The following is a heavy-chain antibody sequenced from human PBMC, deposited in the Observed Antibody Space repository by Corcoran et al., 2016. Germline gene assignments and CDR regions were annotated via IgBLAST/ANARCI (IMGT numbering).Heavy chain of an antibody. Sequence: EVQLVESGGGLVQPGGSLRLSCVGSGIIFSNYWMTWVRQAPGKGLEWVANMNQDGSEKSHLDSVRGRFTISRDNAKNSLYLQMNSLRAEETAMYYCARGHRGYSYWGQGTLVTVSS. V-gene: IGHV3-7*03. J-gene: IGHJ4*02. D-gene: IGHD2-15*01. CDR2: MNQDGSEK. CDR3: ARGHRGYSY. CDR1: GIIFSNYW.